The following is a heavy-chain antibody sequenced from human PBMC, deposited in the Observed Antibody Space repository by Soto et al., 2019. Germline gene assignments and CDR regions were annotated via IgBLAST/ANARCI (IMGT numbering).Heavy chain of an antibody. D-gene: IGHD3-3*01. V-gene: IGHV4-34*01. Sequence: SETLSLTCALYGGSLDGYYWSWVRQSPGKGLEWIGEIHHSGSTKYNPSLKGRVSLSVDTSTKQFSLRLTSVTAADRGVYYCARGVDSWSGYLFWGQGTPVIVSS. CDR2: IHHSGST. CDR3: ARGVDSWSGYLF. J-gene: IGHJ4*02. CDR1: GGSLDGYY.